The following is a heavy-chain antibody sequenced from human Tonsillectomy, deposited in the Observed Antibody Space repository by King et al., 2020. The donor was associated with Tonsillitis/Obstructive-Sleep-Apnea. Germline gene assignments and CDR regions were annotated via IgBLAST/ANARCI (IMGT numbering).Heavy chain of an antibody. J-gene: IGHJ3*02. V-gene: IGHV3-53*01. CDR1: EFTVSYNY. CDR3: TTRDYYHSSAYNDAFDI. Sequence: VQLVESGGGLIQPGGSLRLSCAASEFTVSYNYMSWVRQAPGKGLEWVSVIYSGGSTYYADSVKGRFTISRDNSKNTLYLQMNSLRAEDTAVYYCTTRDYYHSSAYNDAFDIWGQGTMVTVSS. CDR2: IYSGGST. D-gene: IGHD3-22*01.